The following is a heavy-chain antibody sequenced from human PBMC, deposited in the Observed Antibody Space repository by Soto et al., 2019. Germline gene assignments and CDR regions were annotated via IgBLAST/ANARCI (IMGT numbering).Heavy chain of an antibody. D-gene: IGHD2-15*01. V-gene: IGHV1-8*01. CDR2: MNPNSGNT. Sequence: QVQLVQSGAEVKKPGASVKVSCKPSGYTFTSYDINWVRQATGQGLEWMGWMNPNSGNTGYAQKFQGRVTLTSNTAISTAYMELGSLRSEDTAVYYCARGQGGAVVAAGDENFQHWGQGTLVTVSS. CDR1: GYTFTSYD. J-gene: IGHJ1*01. CDR3: ARGQGGAVVAAGDENFQH.